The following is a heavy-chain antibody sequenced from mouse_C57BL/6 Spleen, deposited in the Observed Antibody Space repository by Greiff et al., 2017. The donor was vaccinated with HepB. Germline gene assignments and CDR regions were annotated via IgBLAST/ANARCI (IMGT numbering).Heavy chain of an antibody. J-gene: IGHJ2*01. CDR1: GYTFTSYW. V-gene: IGHV1-50*01. D-gene: IGHD2-5*01. Sequence: QVQLQQPGAELVKPGASVKLSCKASGYTFTSYWMQWVKQRPGQGLEWIGEIDPSDSYTNYNQKFKGKATLTVDTSSSTAYMQLSSLTSEDSAVYYCEDYSNTGFDYWGEGTTLTVSS. CDR2: IDPSDSYT. CDR3: EDYSNTGFDY.